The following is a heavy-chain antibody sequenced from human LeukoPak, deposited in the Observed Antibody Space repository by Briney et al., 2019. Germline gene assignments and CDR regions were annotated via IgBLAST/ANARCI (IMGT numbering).Heavy chain of an antibody. CDR2: INPNSGGT. CDR3: ARDLRGYCSSTSCYTPTGIDY. Sequence: ASVKVPCKASGYTFTGYYMHWVRQAPGQGLEWMGWINPNSGGTNYAQKFQGRVTMTRDTSISTAYMELSRLRSDDTAVYYCARDLRGYCSSTSCYTPTGIDYWGQGTLVTVSS. D-gene: IGHD2-2*02. J-gene: IGHJ4*02. CDR1: GYTFTGYY. V-gene: IGHV1-2*02.